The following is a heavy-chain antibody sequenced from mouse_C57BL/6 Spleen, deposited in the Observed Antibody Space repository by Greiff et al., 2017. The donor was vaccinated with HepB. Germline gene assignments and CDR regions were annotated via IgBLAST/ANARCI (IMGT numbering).Heavy chain of an antibody. D-gene: IGHD2-1*01. Sequence: VKLQESGAELVKPGASVKISCKASGYAFSSYWMNWVKQRPGKGLEWIGQIYPGDGDTNYNGKFKGKATLTADKSSSTAYMQLSSLTSEDSAVYFCARHEGNFPMDYWGQGTSVTVSS. V-gene: IGHV1-80*01. CDR1: GYAFSSYW. CDR2: IYPGDGDT. CDR3: ARHEGNFPMDY. J-gene: IGHJ4*01.